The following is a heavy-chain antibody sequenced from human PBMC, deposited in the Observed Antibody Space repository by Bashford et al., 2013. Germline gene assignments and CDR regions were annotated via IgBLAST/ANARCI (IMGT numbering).Heavy chain of an antibody. CDR1: GYTFTSYY. CDR3: AREGTCGGDCYFSHFDY. Sequence: ASVKVSCKASGYTFTSYYMHWVRQAPGQGLEWMGIINPSGGSTSYAQKFQGRVTMTRDTSTSTVYMELSSLRSEDTAVYYCAREGTCGGDCYFSHFDYWAREPWSPSPQ. V-gene: IGHV1-46*01. CDR2: INPSGGST. J-gene: IGHJ4*02. D-gene: IGHD2-21*02.